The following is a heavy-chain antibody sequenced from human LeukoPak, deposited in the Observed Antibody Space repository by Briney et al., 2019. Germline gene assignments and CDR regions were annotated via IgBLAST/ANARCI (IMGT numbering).Heavy chain of an antibody. V-gene: IGHV3-7*01. J-gene: IGHJ4*02. D-gene: IGHD6-13*01. CDR3: ARVGAAAGPLRGYFDY. CDR2: IKQDGSEE. Sequence: GGSLRLSCAASGFTFSSYWVSWVRQAPGKGLEWVANIKQDGSEEYYVDSVKGRFTISRDNAKNSLYLQMNSLRAEDTAVYYCARVGAAAGPLRGYFDYWGQGTLVTVSS. CDR1: GFTFSSYW.